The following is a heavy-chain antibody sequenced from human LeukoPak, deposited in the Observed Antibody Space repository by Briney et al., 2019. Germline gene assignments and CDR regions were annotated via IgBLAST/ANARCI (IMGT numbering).Heavy chain of an antibody. V-gene: IGHV4-34*01. Sequence: SETLSLTCAVYGGSFSGYYWSWIRQPPGKGLEWIGEINHSGSTNYNPSPKSRVTISVDTSKNQFSLKLSSVTAADTAVYYCARGGGIAVADSYFDYWGQGTLVTVSS. CDR1: GGSFSGYY. J-gene: IGHJ4*02. CDR2: INHSGST. CDR3: ARGGGIAVADSYFDY. D-gene: IGHD6-19*01.